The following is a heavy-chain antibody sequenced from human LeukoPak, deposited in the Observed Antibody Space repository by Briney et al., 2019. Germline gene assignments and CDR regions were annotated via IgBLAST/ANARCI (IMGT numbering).Heavy chain of an antibody. CDR2: ISYDGSNT. CDR1: GFTFSSYA. D-gene: IGHD5-18*01. J-gene: IGHJ4*02. CDR3: ARERGGIQRGPIDY. Sequence: GRSLRLSCAASGFTFSSYAMHWVRQAPGKGLEWVAVISYDGSNTYSADSVKGRFTISRDNSKNTLFLQMNSLRAEDTAVYYCARERGGIQRGPIDYWGQGTLVTVSS. V-gene: IGHV3-30-3*01.